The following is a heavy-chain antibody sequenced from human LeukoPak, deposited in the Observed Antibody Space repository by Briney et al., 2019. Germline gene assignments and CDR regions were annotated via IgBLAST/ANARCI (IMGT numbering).Heavy chain of an antibody. V-gene: IGHV3-21*01. D-gene: IGHD6-19*01. CDR3: ARDPSSGWYEM. CDR1: GFTFSSYS. J-gene: IGHJ4*02. Sequence: GGSLRLSCAASGFTFSSYSMNWVRQAPGKGLEWVSSISSSSSYIYYADSVKGRFTISRDNAKNSLYLQMNSLRAEDTAVYYCARDPSSGWYEMWGQGTLVTVSS. CDR2: ISSSSSYI.